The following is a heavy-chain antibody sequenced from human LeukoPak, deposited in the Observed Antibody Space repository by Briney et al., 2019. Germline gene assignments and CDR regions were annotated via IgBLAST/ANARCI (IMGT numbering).Heavy chain of an antibody. CDR2: INHSGST. CDR3: AREGGDYAGDRSY. J-gene: IGHJ4*02. V-gene: IGHV4-34*01. CDR1: GGSFSGYY. Sequence: SETLPLTCAVHGGSFSGYYWSWIRQPPGKGLEWIGEINHSGSTYYNPSLKSRVTISVDTSKNQFSLKLSSVTAADTAVYYCAREGGDYAGDRSYWGQGTLVTVSS. D-gene: IGHD4-17*01.